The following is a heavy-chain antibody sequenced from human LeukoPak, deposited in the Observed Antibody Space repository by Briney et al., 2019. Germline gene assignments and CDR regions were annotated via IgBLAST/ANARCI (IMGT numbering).Heavy chain of an antibody. Sequence: GGSLRLSCAASGFSLSSYAMSWVRQAPGKGLEWVSAISGNGITTYYADSVKGRFTVSRDNSKNTQYLQMNSLRAEDTALYYCARIAMLRGVTHMDVWGKGTTVTISS. CDR3: ARIAMLRGVTHMDV. D-gene: IGHD3-10*01. J-gene: IGHJ6*03. V-gene: IGHV3-23*01. CDR1: GFSLSSYA. CDR2: ISGNGITT.